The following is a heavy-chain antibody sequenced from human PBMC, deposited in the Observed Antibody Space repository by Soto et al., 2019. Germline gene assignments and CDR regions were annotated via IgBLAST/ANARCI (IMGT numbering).Heavy chain of an antibody. CDR2: IWSDGNNR. CDR3: VSWANWNDEASDY. Sequence: QVQLVESGGGVVQPGRSLRLSCAASGFMFSNHGMHWVRQAPGKGLEWVAVIWSDGNNRYYADSVKGRFTISRDNSKNTLYLQMNSLRAEDTAVYYCVSWANWNDEASDYWGQGTLVTVSS. CDR1: GFMFSNHG. J-gene: IGHJ4*02. V-gene: IGHV3-33*01. D-gene: IGHD1-1*01.